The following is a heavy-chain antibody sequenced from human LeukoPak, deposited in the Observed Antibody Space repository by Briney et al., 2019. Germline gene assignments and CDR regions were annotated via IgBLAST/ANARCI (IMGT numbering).Heavy chain of an antibody. Sequence: ASVKVSCKASGYTFTGYYMHWVRQAPGQGLEWTGWINPNSGGTNYAQKFQGRVTMTRDTSISTAYMELSRLRSDDTAVYYCARASYSGSYPEDYWGQGTLVTVSS. CDR3: ARASYSGSYPEDY. D-gene: IGHD1-26*01. CDR2: INPNSGGT. J-gene: IGHJ4*02. V-gene: IGHV1-2*02. CDR1: GYTFTGYY.